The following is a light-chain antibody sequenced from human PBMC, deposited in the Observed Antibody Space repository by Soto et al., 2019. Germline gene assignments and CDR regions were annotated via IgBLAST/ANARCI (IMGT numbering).Light chain of an antibody. V-gene: IGKV3-20*01. J-gene: IGKJ5*01. Sequence: EIVLTQSPGTLSSSPGERATLSCRASQSVSSSYLAWYQQKPGQAPRLLFYDASSRATGIPDRFSGSGSGTDFTLTIRRLEPEDLAVYYCQQYGTSPPITFGQGTRLEIK. CDR3: QQYGTSPPIT. CDR2: DAS. CDR1: QSVSSSY.